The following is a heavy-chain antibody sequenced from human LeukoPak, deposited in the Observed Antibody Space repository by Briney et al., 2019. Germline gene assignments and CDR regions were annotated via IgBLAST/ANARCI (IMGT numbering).Heavy chain of an antibody. D-gene: IGHD3-10*01. CDR3: VKDHYGSGTYYTGMDV. J-gene: IGHJ6*02. Sequence: GGSLRLSCAASGFTFSSYAMHWVRQAPGKGLEWVAVISYDGSNKYHADSVKGRFTISRDNSKNTRFLQMNSLRAEDTAVYYCVKDHYGSGTYYTGMDVWGQGTTVTVSS. CDR2: ISYDGSNK. V-gene: IGHV3-30*04. CDR1: GFTFSSYA.